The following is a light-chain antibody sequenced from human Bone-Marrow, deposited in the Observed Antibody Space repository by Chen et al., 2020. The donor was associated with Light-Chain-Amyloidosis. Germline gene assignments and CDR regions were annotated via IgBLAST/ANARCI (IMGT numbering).Light chain of an antibody. V-gene: IGLV3-25*03. CDR1: DFPTKD. J-gene: IGLJ2*01. Sequence: SYELTQPPSVSLSTGQTARIICSGVDFPTKDANWYTQKPGQAPVLVIHRDTERPSGISERCSGSSAGTTATLTISGVQAEDEADYHCQSADSSGTYEVIFGGGTKLTVL. CDR2: RDT. CDR3: QSADSSGTYEVI.